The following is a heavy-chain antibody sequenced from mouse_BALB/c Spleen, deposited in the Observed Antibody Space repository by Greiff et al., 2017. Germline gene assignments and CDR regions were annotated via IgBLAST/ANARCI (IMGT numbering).Heavy chain of an antibody. V-gene: IGHV5-6-5*01. Sequence: EVHLVESGGGLVKPGGSLKLSCAASGFTFSSYAMSWVRQTPEKRLEWVASISSGGSTYYPDSVKGRFTISRDNARNILYLQMSSLRSEDTAMYYCAKKGYYRYDENAMDYWGQGTSVTVSS. CDR3: AKKGYYRYDENAMDY. CDR1: GFTFSSYA. J-gene: IGHJ4*01. D-gene: IGHD2-14*01. CDR2: ISSGGST.